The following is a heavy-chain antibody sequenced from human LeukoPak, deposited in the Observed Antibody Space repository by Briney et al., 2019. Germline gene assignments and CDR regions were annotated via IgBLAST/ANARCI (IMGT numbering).Heavy chain of an antibody. CDR2: INPNSGGT. J-gene: IGHJ4*02. CDR3: ARVLTAIENYYFDY. CDR1: GYTFTGYY. V-gene: IGHV1-2*02. Sequence: ASVKVSCKASGYTFTGYYMHWVRQAPGQGLEWMGWINPNSGGTNYAQKFQGRVTMTRDTSISTAYMELSRLRSDDTAVYYCARVLTAIENYYFDYWGQGTLVTVSS. D-gene: IGHD5-18*01.